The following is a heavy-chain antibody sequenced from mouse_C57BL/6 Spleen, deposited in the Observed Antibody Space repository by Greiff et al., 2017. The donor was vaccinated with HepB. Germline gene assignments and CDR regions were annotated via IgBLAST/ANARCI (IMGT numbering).Heavy chain of an antibody. V-gene: IGHV14-4*01. CDR1: GFNIKDDY. D-gene: IGHD1-1*01. CDR3: TKITTVVATKWYFDV. Sequence: EVKLQESGAELVRPGASVKLSCTASGFNIKDDYMHWVKQRPEQGLEWIGWIDPENGDTEYASKFQGKATITADTSSNTAYLQLSSLTSEDTAVYYCTKITTVVATKWYFDVWGTGTTVTVSS. CDR2: IDPENGDT. J-gene: IGHJ1*03.